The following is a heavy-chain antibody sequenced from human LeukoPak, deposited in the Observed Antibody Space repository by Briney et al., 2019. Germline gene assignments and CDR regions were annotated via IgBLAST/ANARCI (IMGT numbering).Heavy chain of an antibody. CDR2: INSEGSGA. Sequence: GGSLRLSCVASGFTLSNYWMHWVRQGPGKGLVSVSHINSEGSGASYADSVKGRFTISRDIAKNTVYLEMNSLRAEDTAVYYCARGVLTYFDPWGQGTLVTVSS. V-gene: IGHV3-74*01. D-gene: IGHD3-9*01. J-gene: IGHJ5*02. CDR3: ARGVLTYFDP. CDR1: GFTLSNYW.